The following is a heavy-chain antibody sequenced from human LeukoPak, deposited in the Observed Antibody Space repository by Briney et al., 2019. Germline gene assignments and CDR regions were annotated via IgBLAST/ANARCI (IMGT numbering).Heavy chain of an antibody. J-gene: IGHJ4*02. CDR2: IIPIFGTA. V-gene: IGHV1-69*05. D-gene: IGHD2-15*01. Sequence: GASVKVSCKAPGGTFSSYAISWVRPAPGQGRGWMGRIIPIFGTANYAQKFQGRVTITTDESTSTAYMELRSLRSEDTAVYYCAREERRGGKATPDFDYWGQGTLVTVSS. CDR1: GGTFSSYA. CDR3: AREERRGGKATPDFDY.